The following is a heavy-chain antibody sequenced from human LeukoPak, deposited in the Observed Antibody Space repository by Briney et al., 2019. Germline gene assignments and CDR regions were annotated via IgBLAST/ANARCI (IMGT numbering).Heavy chain of an antibody. J-gene: IGHJ4*02. Sequence: PGGSLRLSCAASGFTFSSYWMYWVRQAPGKGPVWVARISTDGSSLNYADSVKGRFTISRDNAKNTLYLQMNSLGAEDTAVYYCARRINYYDSSGYYYVRYFDSWGQGTLVAVSS. CDR2: ISTDGSSL. D-gene: IGHD3-22*01. V-gene: IGHV3-74*01. CDR3: ARRINYYDSSGYYYVRYFDS. CDR1: GFTFSSYW.